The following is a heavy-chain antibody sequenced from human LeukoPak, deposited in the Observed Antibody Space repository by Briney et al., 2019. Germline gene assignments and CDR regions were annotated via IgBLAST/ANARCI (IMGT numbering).Heavy chain of an antibody. CDR2: FDPEDGET. Sequence: ASVKVSCKVSGYTLTELSMHWVRQAPGKGLEWMGGFDPEDGETIYAQKFQGRVTMTRDMSTSTVYMELSSLRSEDTAVYYCARFRKAVGAFDIWGQGTMVTVSS. D-gene: IGHD5-24*01. CDR3: ARFRKAVGAFDI. CDR1: GYTLTELS. V-gene: IGHV1-24*01. J-gene: IGHJ3*02.